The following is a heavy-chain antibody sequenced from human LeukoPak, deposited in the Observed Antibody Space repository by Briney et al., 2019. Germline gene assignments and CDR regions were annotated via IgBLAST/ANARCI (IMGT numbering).Heavy chain of an antibody. J-gene: IGHJ4*02. V-gene: IGHV4-59*12. CDR2: IYHSGST. D-gene: IGHD1-26*01. CDR3: ARLIVGATLNLFDY. CDR1: GGSINSYY. Sequence: SETLSLTCTVSGGSINSYYWSWIRQPPGKGLEWIGYIYHSGSTKYNPSLKSRVTISVDTSKNQFSLKLSSVTAADTAVYYCARLIVGATLNLFDYWGQGTLVTVSS.